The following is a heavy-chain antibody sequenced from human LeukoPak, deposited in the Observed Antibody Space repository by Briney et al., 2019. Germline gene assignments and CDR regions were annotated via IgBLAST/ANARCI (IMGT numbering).Heavy chain of an antibody. CDR3: ARSHAGYSSSSNPNWYFDL. CDR1: GFTFSSYA. J-gene: IGHJ2*01. V-gene: IGHV3-23*01. CDR2: ISGSGGST. Sequence: GGSLRLSCAASGFTFSSYAMSWVRQAPGKGLEWVSAISGSGGSTYYADSVKGRFTISRDNSKNTLYLQMNSLRAEDTAVYYCARSHAGYSSSSNPNWYFDLWGRGTLVTVSS. D-gene: IGHD6-13*01.